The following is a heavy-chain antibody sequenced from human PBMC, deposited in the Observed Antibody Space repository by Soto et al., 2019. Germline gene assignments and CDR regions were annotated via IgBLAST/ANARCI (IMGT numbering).Heavy chain of an antibody. Sequence: SVTLSLTCTVSGGSISSGGYYWCWIRQHPGKGLEWIGYIYYSGSTYYNPSLKSRVSISVDTSKNQFSLKLSSVTAADTAVYYCAGSMVRRVSFDYWGQRTLVAVSS. D-gene: IGHD3-10*01. V-gene: IGHV4-31*03. CDR1: GGSISSGGYY. CDR2: IYYSGST. J-gene: IGHJ4*02. CDR3: AGSMVRRVSFDY.